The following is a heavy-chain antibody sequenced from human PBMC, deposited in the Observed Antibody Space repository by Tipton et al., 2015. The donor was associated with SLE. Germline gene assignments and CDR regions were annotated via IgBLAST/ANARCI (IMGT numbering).Heavy chain of an antibody. CDR2: IYSDGST. V-gene: IGHV3-53*01. Sequence: SLRLSCAASGFTVSSNYMSWVRQAPGKGLEWVSIIYSDGSTYYGDSVKGRFTISRDNSKNTLYLQMDSLRPEDTAVYYCAKDAWYGSGWYDSWGQGTLVTVSS. CDR1: GFTVSSNY. CDR3: AKDAWYGSGWYDS. D-gene: IGHD6-19*01. J-gene: IGHJ5*01.